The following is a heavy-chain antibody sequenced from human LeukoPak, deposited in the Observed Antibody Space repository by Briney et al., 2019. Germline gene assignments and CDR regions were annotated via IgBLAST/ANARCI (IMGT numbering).Heavy chain of an antibody. Sequence: PSETLSLTCTVSGGSISSYYWSWIRQPAGKGLEWIGRIYTSGSTNYNPSLKSRVTISVDTSKNQFSLKLSSVTAADTAVYYCARGPPMCSSTSCFPDAFDIWGQGTMVTVSS. V-gene: IGHV4-4*07. J-gene: IGHJ3*02. CDR2: IYTSGST. CDR3: ARGPPMCSSTSCFPDAFDI. D-gene: IGHD2-2*01. CDR1: GGSISSYY.